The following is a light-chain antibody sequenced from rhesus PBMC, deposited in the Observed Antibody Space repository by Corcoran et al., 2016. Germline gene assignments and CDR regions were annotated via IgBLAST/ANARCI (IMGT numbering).Light chain of an antibody. V-gene: IGKV1-28*02. Sequence: DIQMTQSPSSLSASVGDTVTITCRASQGISSYLNWFQQKLGKAPKLLIYKASSLQIGVPSRFNGSGSGTECTLTISSLQSEDFTTYYCQQYSSSPWTFGQGTKVEIK. J-gene: IGKJ1*01. CDR2: KAS. CDR1: QGISSY. CDR3: QQYSSSPWT.